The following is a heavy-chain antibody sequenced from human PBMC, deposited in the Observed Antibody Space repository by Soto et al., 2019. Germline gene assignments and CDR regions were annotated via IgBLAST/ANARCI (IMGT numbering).Heavy chain of an antibody. J-gene: IGHJ4*02. CDR3: ARDRLYGDSYYFDY. D-gene: IGHD4-17*01. Sequence: QVQLVESGGGVVQPGRSLRLSCAASGFTFSSYGMHWVRQAPGKGLEWVAVIWYDGSNKYYADSVKGRFTISRDNSKNTLYLQMNSLRAEDTALYYCARDRLYGDSYYFDYWGQGTLVTVSS. CDR2: IWYDGSNK. V-gene: IGHV3-33*01. CDR1: GFTFSSYG.